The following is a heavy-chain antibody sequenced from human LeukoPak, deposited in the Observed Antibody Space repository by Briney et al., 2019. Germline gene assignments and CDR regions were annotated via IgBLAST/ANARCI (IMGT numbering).Heavy chain of an antibody. Sequence: SETLSLTCAVYGGSFSGYYWSWIRQPPGKGPEWIVSISYSGNTYYRSSLKSRVTISVDTSKNQFSLKLTSMTAEDTAVYYCARHSFEVATLTPFDSWGQGTLVTVSS. V-gene: IGHV4-34*01. D-gene: IGHD5-12*01. CDR3: ARHSFEVATLTPFDS. CDR1: GGSFSGYY. CDR2: ISYSGNT. J-gene: IGHJ4*02.